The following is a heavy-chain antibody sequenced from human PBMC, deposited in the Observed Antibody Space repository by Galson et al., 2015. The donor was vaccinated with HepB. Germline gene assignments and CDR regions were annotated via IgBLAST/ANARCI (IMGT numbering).Heavy chain of an antibody. CDR3: ARQPMAYSSGWYSAFDI. CDR2: INPSGGST. CDR1: GYTFTSYY. D-gene: IGHD6-19*01. V-gene: IGHV1-46*01. Sequence: SVKVSCKASGYTFTSYYMHWVRQAPGQGLEWMGIINPSGGSTSYAQKFQGRVTMTRDTSTSTVYMELSSLRSEDTAVYYCARQPMAYSSGWYSAFDIWGQGTMVTVSS. J-gene: IGHJ3*02.